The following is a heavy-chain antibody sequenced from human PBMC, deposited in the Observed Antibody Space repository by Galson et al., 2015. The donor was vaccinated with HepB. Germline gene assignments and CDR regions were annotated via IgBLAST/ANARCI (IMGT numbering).Heavy chain of an antibody. Sequence: SLRLSCAATGFIFDDYDMSWVRQVPGKGLEWVSGINWNGGDTDYADSVKGRFTISRDNAENSLYLQMNSLRAEDTALYYCARDETTMARGVIHKWYSGYWGQGIPVTVSS. V-gene: IGHV3-20*04. J-gene: IGHJ4*02. D-gene: IGHD3-10*01. CDR2: INWNGGDT. CDR1: GFIFDDYD. CDR3: ARDETTMARGVIHKWYSGY.